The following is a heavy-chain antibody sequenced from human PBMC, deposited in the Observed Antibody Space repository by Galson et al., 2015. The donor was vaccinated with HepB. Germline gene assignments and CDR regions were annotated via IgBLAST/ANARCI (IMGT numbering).Heavy chain of an antibody. V-gene: IGHV3-23*01. Sequence: SLRLSCAASGFAFDSHAMSWVRQAPGRGLEWIAGISGNGDSTFDADSVKGRFTVSRDNSNNMLYLQMNSLRAEDAGLYFCAKGYGLFDSWAQGILVTVSS. CDR1: GFAFDSHA. CDR2: ISGNGDST. D-gene: IGHD5-18*01. CDR3: AKGYGLFDS. J-gene: IGHJ5*01.